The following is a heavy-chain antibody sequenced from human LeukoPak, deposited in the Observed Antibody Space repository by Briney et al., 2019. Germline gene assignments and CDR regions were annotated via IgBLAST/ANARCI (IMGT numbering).Heavy chain of an antibody. D-gene: IGHD2-2*01. CDR2: ISAYNGNT. V-gene: IGHV1-18*01. CDR3: ARVGGSPWVVPAARCDP. CDR1: GYIFTSYG. J-gene: IGHJ5*02. Sequence: GASVKVSCKASGYIFTSYGISWVRQAPGQGREGMGWISAYNGNTNCAQKIQGRVTMTTDTSTSTAYMELRSLRSDDTAVYYCARVGGSPWVVPAARCDPWGQGTLVTVSS.